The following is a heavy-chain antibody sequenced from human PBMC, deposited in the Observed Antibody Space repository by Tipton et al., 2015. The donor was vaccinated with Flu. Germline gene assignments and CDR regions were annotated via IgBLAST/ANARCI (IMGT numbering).Heavy chain of an antibody. CDR1: GYTFTGYY. J-gene: IGHJ3*02. D-gene: IGHD2-15*01. V-gene: IGHV1-2*06. CDR2: INPNSGGT. Sequence: QLVQSGAEVKKPGASVKVSCKASGYTFTGYYIHWVRQAPGQGLEWMGRINPNSGGTNYAQKFQGRVTMTRDTSISTAYMELSRLRSDDTAVYSRARVRSVAATLNDAFDIWGQGTMVTVSS. CDR3: ARVRSVAATLNDAFDI.